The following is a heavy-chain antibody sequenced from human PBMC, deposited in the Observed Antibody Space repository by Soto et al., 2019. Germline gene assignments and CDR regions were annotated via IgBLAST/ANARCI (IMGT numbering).Heavy chain of an antibody. CDR1: GFTFSSYA. Sequence: PGGSLRLSCAASGFTFSSYAMSWVRQAPGKGLEWVSAISGSGGSTYYADSVKGRFTISRDNSKNTLYLQMNNLRAEDTAVYYCAKAVRIAARLDSPPDYFDYWGQGTLVTVSS. CDR3: AKAVRIAARLDSPPDYFDY. D-gene: IGHD6-6*01. CDR2: ISGSGGST. V-gene: IGHV3-23*01. J-gene: IGHJ4*02.